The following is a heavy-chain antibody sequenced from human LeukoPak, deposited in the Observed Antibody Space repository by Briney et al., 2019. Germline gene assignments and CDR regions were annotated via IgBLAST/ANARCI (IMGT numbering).Heavy chain of an antibody. V-gene: IGHV3-30*04. D-gene: IGHD2-21*01. CDR1: GFTFSSYA. CDR3: ARYSPIDY. Sequence: GGSLRLSCAASGFTFSSYAMHWVRQAPGKGLEWVAVISYDGSNKYYADSVKGRFTISRDNAKNSLYLQMNSLSADDTAVYYCARYSPIDYWGQGTLVTVSS. CDR2: ISYDGSNK. J-gene: IGHJ4*02.